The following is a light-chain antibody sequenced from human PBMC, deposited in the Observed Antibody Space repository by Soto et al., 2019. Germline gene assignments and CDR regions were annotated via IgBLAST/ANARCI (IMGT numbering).Light chain of an antibody. CDR1: QSVTSNY. CDR2: GAS. CDR3: QQDGSSPPT. J-gene: IGKJ2*01. V-gene: IGKV3-20*01. Sequence: EIVLTQSPGTLSLSPGERATLSCRASQSVTSNYLAWYQQKPGQAPRLLIYGASSRATGIPDRFSGSGSGTDFTLTISRLEPEDFAVYSCQQDGSSPPTFGQGTKLEIK.